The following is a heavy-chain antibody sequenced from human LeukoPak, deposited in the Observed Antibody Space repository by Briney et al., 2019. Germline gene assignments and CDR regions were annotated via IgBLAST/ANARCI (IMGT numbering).Heavy chain of an antibody. CDR2: ISSSGSTI. V-gene: IGHV3-48*04. CDR3: ARDDRRAEHFDY. CDR1: EFPFSSYG. J-gene: IGHJ4*02. Sequence: GGSLRLSCAASEFPFSSYGMHWVRQAPGKGLEWVSYISSSGSTIYYADSVKGRFTISRDNAKNSLYLQMNSLRAEDTAVYYCARDDRRAEHFDYWGQGTLVTVSS. D-gene: IGHD1-14*01.